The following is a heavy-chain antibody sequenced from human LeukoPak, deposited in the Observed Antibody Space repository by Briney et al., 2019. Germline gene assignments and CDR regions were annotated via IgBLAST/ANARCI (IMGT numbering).Heavy chain of an antibody. D-gene: IGHD3-22*01. V-gene: IGHV3-30*04. CDR3: ARGRRYYYDSSGYYSDDAFDI. Sequence: PGGSLRLSCAASGFTFSSYAMHWVRQAPGKGLEWVAVISYDGSNKYYADSVKGRFTISRDNSKNTLYLQMNSLRAEDTAVYHCARGRRYYYDSSGYYSDDAFDIWGQGTMVTVPS. J-gene: IGHJ3*02. CDR1: GFTFSSYA. CDR2: ISYDGSNK.